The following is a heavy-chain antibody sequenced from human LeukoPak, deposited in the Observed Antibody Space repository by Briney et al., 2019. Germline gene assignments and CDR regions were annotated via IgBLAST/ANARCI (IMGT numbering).Heavy chain of an antibody. CDR1: GGSISSSSYY. V-gene: IGHV4-39*07. Sequence: PSETLSLTCTVSGGSISSSSYYWGWIRQPPGKGLEWIGSIYYSGSTYYNPSLKSRVTISVDTSKNQFSLKLSSVTAADTAVYYCASMVVGLSEIDYWGQGTLVTVSS. J-gene: IGHJ4*02. CDR3: ASMVVGLSEIDY. D-gene: IGHD3-10*01. CDR2: IYYSGST.